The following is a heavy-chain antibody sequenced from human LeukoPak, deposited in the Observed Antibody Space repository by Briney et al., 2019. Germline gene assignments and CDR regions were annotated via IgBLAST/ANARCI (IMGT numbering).Heavy chain of an antibody. CDR1: GXTFSNYG. CDR2: IWFDGSNK. J-gene: IGHJ3*02. D-gene: IGHD2-15*01. Sequence: GGSLRLSCAASGXTFSNYGMHWVRQTPGKGLEWVAVIWFDGSNKYYADSVKGRFTISRDNSKNTLHPQMNSLRAEDTAVYYCARDRLGYCSGGSCYSAYDGFDIWGQGTMVTVSS. V-gene: IGHV3-33*01. CDR3: ARDRLGYCSGGSCYSAYDGFDI.